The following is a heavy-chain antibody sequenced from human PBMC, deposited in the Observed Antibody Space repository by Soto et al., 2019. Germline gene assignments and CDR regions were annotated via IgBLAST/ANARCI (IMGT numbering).Heavy chain of an antibody. Sequence: QVQLQESGPGLVKPSGTLSLTCAVSSGSISSSNWWSWVRPPPGKGLEWIGEIYHSGRTNYNPSLESRVTISVDKSKNQFSLKLSSVTAADTAVYYCARSPSPNTARFHEYYYYYMDVWGKGTTVTVSS. V-gene: IGHV4-4*02. CDR3: ARSPSPNTARFHEYYYYYMDV. J-gene: IGHJ6*03. D-gene: IGHD3-10*01. CDR2: IYHSGRT. CDR1: SGSISSSNW.